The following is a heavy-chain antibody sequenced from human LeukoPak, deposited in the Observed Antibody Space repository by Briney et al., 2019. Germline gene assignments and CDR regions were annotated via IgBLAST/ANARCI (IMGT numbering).Heavy chain of an antibody. J-gene: IGHJ3*02. V-gene: IGHV4-39*01. CDR3: ASSIAARQAFDI. CDR1: GGSISSSSYY. Sequence: SETLSLTCTVSGGSISSSSYYWGWIRQPPGKGLEWIGSIYYSGSTYYNPSLKSRVTISVDTSKNQFSLKLSSVTAADTAVYYCASSIAARQAFDIWGQGTMVTVSS. CDR2: IYYSGST. D-gene: IGHD6-6*01.